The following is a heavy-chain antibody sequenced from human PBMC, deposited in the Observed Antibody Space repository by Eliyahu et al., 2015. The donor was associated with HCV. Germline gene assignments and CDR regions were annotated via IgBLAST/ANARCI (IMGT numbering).Heavy chain of an antibody. D-gene: IGHD2-15*01. CDR1: GFTFSXYS. CDR3: ARGGAIGVVVVAIFDY. Sequence: EVQLVESGGGLVQPGGSLRLSCAASGFTFSXYSMNWVRQAPGKGLGWVSYISSSSSTIYYADSVKGRFTISRDNAKNSLYLQMNSLRDEDTAVYYCARGGAIGVVVVAIFDYWGQGTLVTVSS. V-gene: IGHV3-48*02. CDR2: ISSSSSTI. J-gene: IGHJ4*02.